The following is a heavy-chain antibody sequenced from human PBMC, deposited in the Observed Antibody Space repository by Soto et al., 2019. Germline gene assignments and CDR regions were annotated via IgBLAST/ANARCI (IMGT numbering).Heavy chain of an antibody. CDR3: AGTIVVVPAAIAFDI. CDR2: IIPIFGTA. CDR1: GGTFSSYA. V-gene: IGHV1-69*13. D-gene: IGHD2-2*01. J-gene: IGHJ3*02. Sequence: ASVKVSCKASGGTFSSYAISWVRQAPGQGLEWMGGIIPIFGTANYAQKFQGRVTITADESTSTAYMELSSLRSEDTAVYYCAGTIVVVPAAIAFDIWGQGTMVTVSS.